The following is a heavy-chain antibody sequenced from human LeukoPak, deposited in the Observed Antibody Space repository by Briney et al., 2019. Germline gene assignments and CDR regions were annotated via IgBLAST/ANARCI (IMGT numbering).Heavy chain of an antibody. CDR3: ARGLQYQLLKALRYYYMDV. Sequence: SVKVSCKASGGTFSSHAIAWVRQAPGQGPEWMGGIIPTSGTADYAQKFQGRVTITTDQSTSTAYMELSSLTSDDTAVYYCARGLQYQLLKALRYYYMDVWGEGTTVTVSS. V-gene: IGHV1-69*05. CDR2: IIPTSGTA. CDR1: GGTFSSHA. D-gene: IGHD2-2*01. J-gene: IGHJ6*03.